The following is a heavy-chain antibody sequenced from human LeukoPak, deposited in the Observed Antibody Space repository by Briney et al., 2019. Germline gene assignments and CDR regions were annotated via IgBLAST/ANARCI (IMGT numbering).Heavy chain of an antibody. CDR2: IYYSGST. J-gene: IGHJ4*02. CDR3: AKVTLRDGYKFDY. V-gene: IGHV4-59*12. CDR1: GGSISSYY. Sequence: SETLSLTCTVSGGSISSYYWSWIRQPPGKGLEWIGYIYYSGSTNYNPSLKSRVTISVDTSKNQFSLKLSSVTAADTAVYYCAKVTLRDGYKFDYWGQGTLVTVSS. D-gene: IGHD5-24*01.